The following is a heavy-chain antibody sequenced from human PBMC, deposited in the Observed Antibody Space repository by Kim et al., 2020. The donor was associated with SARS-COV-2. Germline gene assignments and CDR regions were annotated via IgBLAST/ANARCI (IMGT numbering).Heavy chain of an antibody. J-gene: IGHJ4*01. D-gene: IGHD3-10*01. CDR3: AKAIGRYGCYFYYGVDY. V-gene: IGHV3-23*01. CDR1: GFTFSTYA. CDR2: IRGNVVDA. Sequence: GGSLRLSCAASGFTFSTYAMSWVRQDPDKGLEWVSSIRGNVVDAYYADSVRGRFTISRDNSKNTLYLQMNSLRAEDTALYYCAKAIGRYGCYFYYGVDY.